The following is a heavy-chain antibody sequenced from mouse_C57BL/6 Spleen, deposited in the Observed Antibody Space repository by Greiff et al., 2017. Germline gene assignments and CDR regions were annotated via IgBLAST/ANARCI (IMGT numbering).Heavy chain of an antibody. CDR2: IHPNSGST. CDR1: GYTFTSYW. J-gene: IGHJ4*01. V-gene: IGHV1-64*01. D-gene: IGHD1-1*01. Sequence: QVQLQQPGAELVKPGASVKLSCKASGYTFTSYWMHWVKQRPGQGLKWIGMIHPNSGSTNYNEKFKSKATLTVDKSSSTAYMQLSSLTSEDSAVYYCARSRDYYGSSLHYYAMDYWGQGTSVTVSS. CDR3: ARSRDYYGSSLHYYAMDY.